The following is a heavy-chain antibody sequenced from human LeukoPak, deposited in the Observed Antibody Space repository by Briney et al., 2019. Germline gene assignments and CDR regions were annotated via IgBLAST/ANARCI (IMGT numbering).Heavy chain of an antibody. CDR1: GYTFTDYY. Sequence: ASVRVSCKASGYTFTDYYMHWVRQAPGQGLEWMGWINPNSGDTNYAQKLQGRVTMTTDTSTSTAYMELRSLRSDDTAVYYCARDRPHEFHLYYDSSGSKGAFDYWGQGTLVTVSS. CDR3: ARDRPHEFHLYYDSSGSKGAFDY. J-gene: IGHJ4*02. CDR2: INPNSGDT. D-gene: IGHD3-22*01. V-gene: IGHV1-2*02.